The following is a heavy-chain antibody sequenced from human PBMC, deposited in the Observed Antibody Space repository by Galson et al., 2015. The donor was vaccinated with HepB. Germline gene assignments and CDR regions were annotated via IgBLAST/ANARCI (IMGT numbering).Heavy chain of an antibody. Sequence: SLRLSCAASGFTVSTHYMSWVRQAPGKGLEWVSVIYSGGTTYYADSVKGRFSISRDNSKNTVYLQMNSLRPEDTAVYYCVRDRGIAVTGLRDDAFDIWGQGTMVTVSS. CDR1: GFTVSTHY. J-gene: IGHJ3*02. CDR3: VRDRGIAVTGLRDDAFDI. V-gene: IGHV3-66*02. CDR2: IYSGGTT. D-gene: IGHD6-19*01.